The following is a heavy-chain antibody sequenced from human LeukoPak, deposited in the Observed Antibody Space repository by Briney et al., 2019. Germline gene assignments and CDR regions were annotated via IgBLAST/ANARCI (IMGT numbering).Heavy chain of an antibody. CDR2: IYYSGST. D-gene: IGHD6-13*01. J-gene: IGHJ4*02. CDR3: ARDHPTKYSSSWYGPVGGHFDY. Sequence: SETLSLTCTVSGGSISSSSYYWGWIRQPPGKGLEWIGSIYYSGSTYYNPSLKSRVTISVDTSKNQFSLKLSSVTAADTAVYYCARDHPTKYSSSWYGPVGGHFDYWGQGTLVTVSS. V-gene: IGHV4-39*07. CDR1: GGSISSSSYY.